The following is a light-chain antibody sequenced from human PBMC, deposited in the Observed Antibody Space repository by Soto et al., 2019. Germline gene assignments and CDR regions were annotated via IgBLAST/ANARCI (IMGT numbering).Light chain of an antibody. J-gene: IGKJ1*01. CDR1: ESISGW. CDR2: KAS. CDR3: QLYNSYPRT. Sequence: DIQMTQSPSTLSASVGDRVTITCRASESISGWLAWYQQKPGKAPKLVIFKASTLESGVPSRFSGSGSGTEFTLSISSLQPDDFATYYCQLYNSYPRTFGQGTNVEIK. V-gene: IGKV1-5*03.